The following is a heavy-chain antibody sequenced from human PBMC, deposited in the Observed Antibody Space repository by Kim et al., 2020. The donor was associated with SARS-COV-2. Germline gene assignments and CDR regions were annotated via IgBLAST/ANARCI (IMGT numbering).Heavy chain of an antibody. Sequence: SETLSLTCAVYGGSFSGYYWSWIRQPPGKGLEWIGEINHSGSTNYNPSLKSRVTISVDTSKNQFSLKLSSVTAADTAVYYCSRPLYSSSWYSYYYGMDV. J-gene: IGHJ6*01. CDR2: INHSGST. CDR1: GGSFSGYY. V-gene: IGHV4-34*01. D-gene: IGHD6-13*01. CDR3: SRPLYSSSWYSYYYGMDV.